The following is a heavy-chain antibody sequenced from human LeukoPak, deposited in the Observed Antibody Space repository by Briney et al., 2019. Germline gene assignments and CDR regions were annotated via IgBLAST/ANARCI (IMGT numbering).Heavy chain of an antibody. CDR1: GDTVSSNSAA. V-gene: IGHV6-1*01. Sequence: SQTLSLTCAISGDTVSSNSAAWNWIRQSPSRGLEWLGRTYYRSKWYNDYAVSVKSRITINPNTSKNQFSLQLKSVTPEDTAVYFCARGESSGWWPLDYWGQGTLVTVSS. J-gene: IGHJ4*02. D-gene: IGHD6-19*01. CDR3: ARGESSGWWPLDY. CDR2: TYYRSKWYN.